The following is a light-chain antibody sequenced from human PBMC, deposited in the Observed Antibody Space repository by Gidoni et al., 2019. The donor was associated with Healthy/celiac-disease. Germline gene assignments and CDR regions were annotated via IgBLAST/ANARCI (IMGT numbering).Light chain of an antibody. V-gene: IGKV3-15*01. CDR3: QQYNNWPPGT. Sequence: DIVITQSPATLSVSPGERATLSCRASQSVSSNLAWYQQKPGQAPRLLIYGASTRATGSPARFSGSGSGTEFTLTISSLQSEDFAVYYCQQYNNWPPGTFGQGTKVEIK. CDR1: QSVSSN. J-gene: IGKJ1*01. CDR2: GAS.